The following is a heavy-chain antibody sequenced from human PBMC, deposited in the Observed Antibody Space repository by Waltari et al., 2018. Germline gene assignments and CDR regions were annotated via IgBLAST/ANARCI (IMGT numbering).Heavy chain of an antibody. V-gene: IGHV1-18*01. CDR2: SSEKNGDT. D-gene: IGHD2-15*01. J-gene: IGHJ4*02. CDR1: GYTFIAYG. CDR3: ARAQALYCSVRSCYSPIDY. Sequence: QVQLVQSGGEVKKPGASVKVSCNSSGYTFIAYGITWVRQAPGQGLEWMGWSSEKNGDTNYAQKLQGRVTMTTDTSTSTTYMELRSLRSDDTAVYYCARAQALYCSVRSCYSPIDYWGQGTLVTVSS.